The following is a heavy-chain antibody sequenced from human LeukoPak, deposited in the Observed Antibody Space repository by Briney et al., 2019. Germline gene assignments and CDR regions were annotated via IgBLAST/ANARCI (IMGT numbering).Heavy chain of an antibody. CDR1: GGSLSSSSYY. CDR3: ARVDRRAGGIDH. Sequence: SETLSLTCTVSGGSLSSSSYYWGWLRQPPGRGREWIGSIYYSGSTYYNPSLKSRVTISVDTSKNQFSLKLSSVTAADTAVYYCARVDRRAGGIDHWGQGTLVTVSS. J-gene: IGHJ5*02. D-gene: IGHD1-26*01. CDR2: IYYSGST. V-gene: IGHV4-39*07.